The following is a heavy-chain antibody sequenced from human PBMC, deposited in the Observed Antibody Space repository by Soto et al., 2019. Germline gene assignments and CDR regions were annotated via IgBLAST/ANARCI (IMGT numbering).Heavy chain of an antibody. CDR2: IXPXXXDX. Sequence: PGESLKISCKGSGYSFSNSWIAWVRQMPGXGLXXMXXIXPXXXDXXXSPSFQGQVSISADKSINTDYLQWSSLKASDTAVYYCTTGWSSKDYWGQGTLVTASS. CDR1: GYSFSNSW. J-gene: IGHJ4*02. D-gene: IGHD3-3*01. CDR3: TTGWSSKDY. V-gene: IGHV5-51*01.